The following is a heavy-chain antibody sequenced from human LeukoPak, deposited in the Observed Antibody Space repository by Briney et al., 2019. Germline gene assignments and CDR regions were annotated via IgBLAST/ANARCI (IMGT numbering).Heavy chain of an antibody. CDR3: ARGGGSGSYYFGSYYYYYMDV. D-gene: IGHD3-10*01. CDR1: GGSISSYY. J-gene: IGHJ6*03. Sequence: SETLSLTCTVSGGSISSYYWSWLRQPPGKGPEWIGYIYYSGSTNYNPCLNRRVTISVDTSKNQFSLKLSSVTAADTAVYYCARGGGSGSYYFGSYYYYYMDVWGKGTTVTVSS. V-gene: IGHV4-59*01. CDR2: IYYSGST.